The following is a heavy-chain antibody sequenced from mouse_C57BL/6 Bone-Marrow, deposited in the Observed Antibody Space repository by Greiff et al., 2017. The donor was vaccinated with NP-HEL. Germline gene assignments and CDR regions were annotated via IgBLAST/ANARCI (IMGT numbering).Heavy chain of an antibody. J-gene: IGHJ3*01. D-gene: IGHD1-1*01. CDR2: INPYNGGT. CDR3: ARKRGEIYYYGSSPAWFAY. V-gene: IGHV1-19*01. Sequence: EVQLQQSGPVLVKPGASVKMSCKASGYTFTDYYMNWVKQSHGKSLEWIGVINPYNGGTSYNQKFKGKATLTVDKSSSTAYMELNSLTSEDSAVYYCARKRGEIYYYGSSPAWFAYWGQGTLVTVSA. CDR1: GYTFTDYY.